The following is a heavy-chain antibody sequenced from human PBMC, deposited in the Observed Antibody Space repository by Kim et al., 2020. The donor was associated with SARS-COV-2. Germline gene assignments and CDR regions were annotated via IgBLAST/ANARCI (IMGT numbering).Heavy chain of an antibody. J-gene: IGHJ3*01. Sequence: GGSLRISCAASGFTFSIYWMSWVRQIPGKGLEWVANMNQDGRQKYYVDSVKGRFTISRDNAESSLYLQMNSLGAEDTAVYYCARDDTFGRTAVWGQGTMV. CDR3: ARDDTFGRTAV. CDR1: GFTFSIYW. D-gene: IGHD3-16*01. CDR2: MNQDGRQK. V-gene: IGHV3-7*01.